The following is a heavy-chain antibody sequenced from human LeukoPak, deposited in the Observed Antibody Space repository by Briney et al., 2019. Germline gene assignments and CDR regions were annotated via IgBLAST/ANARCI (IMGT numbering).Heavy chain of an antibody. V-gene: IGHV4-39*07. Sequence: SETLSLTCAVSGASISGSGYYWGWIRQPPGKGLEWIGEINHSGSTNYDPSLKSRVSISVDTSKNQFSLKLSSVTAADTAVYYCARRNGQDIVPTFRRRYYFDYWGQGTLVTVSS. CDR1: GASISGSGYY. CDR2: INHSGST. J-gene: IGHJ4*02. D-gene: IGHD5-12*01. CDR3: ARRNGQDIVPTFRRRYYFDY.